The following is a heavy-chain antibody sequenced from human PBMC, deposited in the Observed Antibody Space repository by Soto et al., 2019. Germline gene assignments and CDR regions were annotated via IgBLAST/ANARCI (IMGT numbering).Heavy chain of an antibody. Sequence: EVQLLESGGGLVQPGGSLRLSCAASGFTFSSYAMRWVRQAPGKGLEWVSAISGSGGSIYYADSVKGRFTISRDNSKNTLYLQMNSLRAEDTAVYYCAKDRDTNYDYIWGSYLDWGQGTLVNVSS. J-gene: IGHJ4*02. CDR3: AKDRDTNYDYIWGSYLD. D-gene: IGHD3-16*02. CDR1: GFTFSSYA. V-gene: IGHV3-23*01. CDR2: ISGSGGSI.